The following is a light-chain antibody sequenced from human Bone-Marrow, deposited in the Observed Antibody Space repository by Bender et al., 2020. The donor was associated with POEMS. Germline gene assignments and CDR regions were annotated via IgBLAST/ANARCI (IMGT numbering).Light chain of an antibody. Sequence: QSALTQPASVSGSLGQSITISCTGTSSDIGSHKFVSWYQQHPGEAPKLMIYEGSERPSGISNRFSGSRSGNRASLTISGLQAEDEADYYCCAYGGGSTWLFGGGTKVTVL. CDR1: SSDIGSHKF. J-gene: IGLJ3*02. CDR3: CAYGGGSTWL. V-gene: IGLV2-23*01. CDR2: EGS.